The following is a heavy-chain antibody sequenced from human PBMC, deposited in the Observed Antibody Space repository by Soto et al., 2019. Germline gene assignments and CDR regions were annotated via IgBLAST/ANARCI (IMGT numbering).Heavy chain of an antibody. V-gene: IGHV3-23*01. CDR3: AKAGGPPQTYYYYYYGMDV. J-gene: IGHJ6*02. CDR1: GFTFDNYA. Sequence: GGSLRLSCAASGFTFDNYALGWVRQAPGKGLEWVSAISGSGRDTYYIDSVKGRFTISRDNSKNTLYLQMNSLRAEDTAVYYCAKAGGPPQTYYYYYYGMDVWGQGTTVTVSS. CDR2: ISGSGRDT. D-gene: IGHD3-10*01.